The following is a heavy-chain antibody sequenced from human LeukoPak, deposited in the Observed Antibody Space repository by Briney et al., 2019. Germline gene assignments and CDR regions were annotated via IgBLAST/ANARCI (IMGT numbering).Heavy chain of an antibody. CDR3: ASGYYYGSGTYYYYGMDV. Sequence: NPPETLSLTCTVSGGSVSSGSYYWSWIRQPPGKGLEWITYIYYGGSTNYNPSLKSRVTISVDTSKNQFSLKLSSVTAADTAVYYCASGYYYGSGTYYYYGMDVWGQGTTVTVS. J-gene: IGHJ6*02. D-gene: IGHD3-10*01. CDR2: IYYGGST. V-gene: IGHV4-61*01. CDR1: GGSVSSGSYY.